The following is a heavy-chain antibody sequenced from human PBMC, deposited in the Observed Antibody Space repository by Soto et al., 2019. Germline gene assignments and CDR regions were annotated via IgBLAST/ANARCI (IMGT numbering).Heavy chain of an antibody. D-gene: IGHD6-13*01. V-gene: IGHV1-2*02. CDR2: INPNSGGT. J-gene: IGHJ4*02. CDR1: GYTFTGYY. Sequence: QVQLVQSGAEVRKPGASVKVSCKASGYTFTGYYMHWVRQAPGQGLEWMGWINPNSGGTNFAQQFRGRGTMTRDTSISTAYMELSRLRSDDTAGYYCAFFSAAGTPIDYWGQGTLVTVSS. CDR3: AFFSAAGTPIDY.